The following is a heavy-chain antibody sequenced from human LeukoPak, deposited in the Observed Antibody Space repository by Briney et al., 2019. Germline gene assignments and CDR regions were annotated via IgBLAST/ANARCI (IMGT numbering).Heavy chain of an antibody. J-gene: IGHJ4*02. D-gene: IGHD6-25*01. CDR2: INKDGSTT. CDR3: ARDPEGAAGDFDY. V-gene: IGHV3-74*01. Sequence: GGSLRLSCAASGFTFSTYWTHWVRQAPGKGLVWVSRINKDGSTTNYADSVKGRFTMSRDNAKNTLYLRMNSLRAEDTALYYCARDPEGAAGDFDYWGQGTLVTVSS. CDR1: GFTFSTYW.